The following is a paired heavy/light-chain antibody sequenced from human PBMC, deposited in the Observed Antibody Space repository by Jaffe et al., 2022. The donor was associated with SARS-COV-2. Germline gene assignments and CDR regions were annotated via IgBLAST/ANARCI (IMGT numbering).Light chain of an antibody. CDR3: LLYYSGLRL. CDR2: DTS. V-gene: IGLV7-46*01. J-gene: IGLJ3*02. Sequence: QAVVTQEPSLTVSPGGTVTLTCGSSTGAVTSGHHPYWFQQKPGQAPRTLIYDTSNKHSWTPARFSGSLLGGKGALTLSGAQPEDEADYYCLLYYSGLRLFGGGTKLTVL. CDR1: TGAVTSGHH.
Heavy chain of an antibody. V-gene: IGHV3-33*01. CDR1: GFAFSTYV. CDR3: ARDRGPWYFDF. J-gene: IGHJ2*01. CDR2: IWDDGSIK. Sequence: QVQLVESGGGVVQPGTSLRLSCGASGFAFSTYVMHWVRQAPGKGLEWVAVIWDDGSIKYYADSVSGRFTISRDNSKNTLYLQMNSLRVEDTAVYYCARDRGPWYFDFWGRGTLVTVSS.